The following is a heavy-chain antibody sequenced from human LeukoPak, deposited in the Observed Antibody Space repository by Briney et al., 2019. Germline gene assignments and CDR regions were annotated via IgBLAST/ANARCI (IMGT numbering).Heavy chain of an antibody. CDR3: ASAYSGYYYFDY. Sequence: PSGTLSLTCAVSGGSISSSSYYWGWIRQPPGKGLEWIGCIYYSGSTYYNPSLKSRVTISGDTSENHFSLKLSSVTAADTAVYYCASAYSGYYYFDYWGQGTLVTVSS. J-gene: IGHJ4*02. CDR2: IYYSGST. CDR1: GGSISSSSYY. V-gene: IGHV4-39*02. D-gene: IGHD5-12*01.